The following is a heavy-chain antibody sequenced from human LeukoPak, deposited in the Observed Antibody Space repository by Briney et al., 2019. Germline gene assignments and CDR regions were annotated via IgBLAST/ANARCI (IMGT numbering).Heavy chain of an antibody. D-gene: IGHD2-15*01. Sequence: ASVKVSCKASGYTFTGYYMHWVRQAPGQGLEWMGWINPNSGGTNYAQKFQGRVTMTRDTSISTAYMELSRLRSDDTAVYYCERDRRMVAATPFDYWGQGTLVTVSS. CDR3: ERDRRMVAATPFDY. V-gene: IGHV1-2*02. CDR2: INPNSGGT. CDR1: GYTFTGYY. J-gene: IGHJ4*02.